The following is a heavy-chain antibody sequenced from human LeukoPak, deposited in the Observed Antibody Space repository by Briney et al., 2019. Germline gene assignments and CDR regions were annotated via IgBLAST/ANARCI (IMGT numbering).Heavy chain of an antibody. D-gene: IGHD3-22*01. J-gene: IGHJ4*02. CDR2: IYYSGNT. CDR1: AGSISSDSYY. CDR3: ASTSPKYYYESSGYSSLFDN. Sequence: PSETLSLTCTVSAGSISSDSYYWGWIRQPPWKGLEWIGTIYYSGNTYYNPSLKSRLTISVDTSKNQFSLKLRSVTAADTALYYCASTSPKYYYESSGYSSLFDNWGQGTLVTVSS. V-gene: IGHV4-39*07.